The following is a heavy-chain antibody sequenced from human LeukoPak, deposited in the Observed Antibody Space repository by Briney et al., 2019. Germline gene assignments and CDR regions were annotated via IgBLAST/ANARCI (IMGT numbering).Heavy chain of an antibody. CDR3: ARGLGWLDP. V-gene: IGHV3-7*04. CDR2: INPDGSDT. J-gene: IGHJ5*02. Sequence: GGSLRLSCAASGFTFTNHYMTWVRQAPGKGLEWVANINPDGSDTYYVDSVKGRFTISRDNANNSLYLQMNSLRAEDTAVYYCARGLGWLDPWGQGALVTVSS. CDR1: GFTFTNHY.